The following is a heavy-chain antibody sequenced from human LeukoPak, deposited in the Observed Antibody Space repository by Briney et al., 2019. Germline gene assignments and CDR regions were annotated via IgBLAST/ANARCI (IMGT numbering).Heavy chain of an antibody. Sequence: ASVKVSCKASGYTFTNYALHWVRQAPGQRPEWMGWINAGNGNTKYSQKFQGRVTITRDTSASTAYMELSSLRSEDTAVYYCARGSQNYYGSSAYPPFDYWGQGTLVTVSS. V-gene: IGHV1-3*01. J-gene: IGHJ4*02. CDR2: INAGNGNT. D-gene: IGHD3-22*01. CDR3: ARGSQNYYGSSAYPPFDY. CDR1: GYTFTNYA.